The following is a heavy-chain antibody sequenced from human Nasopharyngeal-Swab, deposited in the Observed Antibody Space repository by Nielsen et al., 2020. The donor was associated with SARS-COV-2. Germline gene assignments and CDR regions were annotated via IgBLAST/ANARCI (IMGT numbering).Heavy chain of an antibody. CDR2: INHSGST. CDR3: ARGQRKPQYYYLDV. V-gene: IGHV4-34*01. Sequence: IRQPPGKGLEWIGEINHSGSTDYNPSLKSRATISIDTSKNQFSLRLSSVTAADTAVFYCARGQRKPQYYYLDVWGRGTTVTVSS. J-gene: IGHJ6*03.